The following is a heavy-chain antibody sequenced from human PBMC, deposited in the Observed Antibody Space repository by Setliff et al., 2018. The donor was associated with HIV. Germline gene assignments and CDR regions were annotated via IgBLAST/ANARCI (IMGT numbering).Heavy chain of an antibody. CDR3: ARPTRISSSWHDAFDI. D-gene: IGHD6-13*01. V-gene: IGHV5-51*01. J-gene: IGHJ3*02. CDR2: IYLGDSDT. CDR1: GSTFANYW. Sequence: GESLKISCKGSGSTFANYWIGWVRQMPGKGLEWMGIIYLGDSDTRYSPSFQGQVTISADKSISTAYLQWSSLKASDTAMYYCARPTRISSSWHDAFDIWGQGTMVTVSS.